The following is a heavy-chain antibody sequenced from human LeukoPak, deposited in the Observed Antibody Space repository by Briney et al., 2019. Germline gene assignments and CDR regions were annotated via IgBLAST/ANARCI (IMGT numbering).Heavy chain of an antibody. J-gene: IGHJ3*02. V-gene: IGHV4-38-2*01. CDR3: ARWLGNGFDI. Sequence: SETLSLTCVVSGYPVSSNSYWAWIRQSPGKGLEWIGSIHHGGNTYYNPSLMSRVSMSLDTSKNQCSLNLNSVTAADTAVFYCARWLGNGFDIWGQGTTVTVSS. D-gene: IGHD6-19*01. CDR2: IHHGGNT. CDR1: GYPVSSNSY.